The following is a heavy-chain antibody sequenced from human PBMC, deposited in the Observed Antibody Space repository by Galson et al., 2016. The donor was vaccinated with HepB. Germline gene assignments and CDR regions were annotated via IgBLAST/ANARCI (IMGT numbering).Heavy chain of an antibody. J-gene: IGHJ4*02. D-gene: IGHD6-13*01. V-gene: IGHV4-34*01. CDR2: ISHSGST. Sequence: RQSPGKGLEWIGEISHSGSTNYSPSLQSRVAISVDTSKNQFSLKLTSVPAADPAVYYCARVFSSSWFYYFDVWRQGIQVTVSS. CDR3: ARVFSSSWFYYFDV.